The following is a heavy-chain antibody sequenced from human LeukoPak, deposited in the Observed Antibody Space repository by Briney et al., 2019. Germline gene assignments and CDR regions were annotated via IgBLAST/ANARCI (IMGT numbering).Heavy chain of an antibody. J-gene: IGHJ4*02. CDR1: GFTFIDFA. CDR2: IGHDEIR. Sequence: GGSLRLSCAASGFTFIDFAMNWVRQAPGKGLEWVAFIGHDEIRFYADSVKGRFSISRDNSKNTLYLQMNSLRDENTAVYYCAKDGSWTFDHWGQGTLVTVSS. D-gene: IGHD3/OR15-3a*01. V-gene: IGHV3-30*02. CDR3: AKDGSWTFDH.